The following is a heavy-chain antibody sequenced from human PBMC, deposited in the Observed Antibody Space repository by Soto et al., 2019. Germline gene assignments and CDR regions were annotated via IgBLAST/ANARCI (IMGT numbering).Heavy chain of an antibody. D-gene: IGHD2-15*01. Sequence: QVQLQESGPGLVKPSGTLSLTCTLSGDSITTNYYWSWVRQSPGRGLEWIAETYYSGSPNYNPSLKSRVTISVDKSKNLFSLQLRSVTAADTAVYYCARIEVRTSGWFDPWGQGILVTVSS. CDR1: GDSITTNYY. V-gene: IGHV4-4*02. CDR3: ARIEVRTSGWFDP. CDR2: TYYSGSP. J-gene: IGHJ5*02.